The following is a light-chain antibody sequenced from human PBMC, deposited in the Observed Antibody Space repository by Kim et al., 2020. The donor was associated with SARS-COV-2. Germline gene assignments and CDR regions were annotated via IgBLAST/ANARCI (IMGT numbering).Light chain of an antibody. CDR3: QQYGRPPLT. CDR2: GAS. J-gene: IGKJ4*01. V-gene: IGKV3-20*01. Sequence: IVLTQSPGTLSLSPGERTTLSCRASQSVISSSLAWYQQKPGQAPRLLIYGASSRATGVPDRFSGGGSGTDLTLTISSLEPEDIAVYFCQQYGRPPLTFGGGTKVDIK. CDR1: QSVISSS.